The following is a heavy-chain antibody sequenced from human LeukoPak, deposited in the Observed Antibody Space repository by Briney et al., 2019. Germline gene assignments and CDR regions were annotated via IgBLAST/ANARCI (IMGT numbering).Heavy chain of an antibody. Sequence: SKTLSLTCTVSGGSISSSSYYWGWIRQPPGKGLEWIGSIYYSGSTYYNPSLKSRVTISVDTSKNQFSLKLSSVTAADTAVYYCARDRAGAYSGSYFDYWGQGTLVTVSS. V-gene: IGHV4-39*07. J-gene: IGHJ4*02. D-gene: IGHD1-26*01. CDR2: IYYSGST. CDR1: GGSISSSSYY. CDR3: ARDRAGAYSGSYFDY.